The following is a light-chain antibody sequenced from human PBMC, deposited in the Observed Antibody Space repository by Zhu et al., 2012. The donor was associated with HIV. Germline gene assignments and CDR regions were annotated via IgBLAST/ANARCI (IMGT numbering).Light chain of an antibody. CDR3: QQYGSSPRGYT. Sequence: EIVLTQSPGTLSLSPGERATLSCRASQSVGSRCLAWYQQKPGQAPRLLIYGASSRATGIPDRFSGSGSGTDFTLTISRLEPEDFAVFYCQQYGSSPRGYTFGQGTKLEIK. CDR1: QSVGSRC. CDR2: GAS. V-gene: IGKV3-20*01. J-gene: IGKJ2*01.